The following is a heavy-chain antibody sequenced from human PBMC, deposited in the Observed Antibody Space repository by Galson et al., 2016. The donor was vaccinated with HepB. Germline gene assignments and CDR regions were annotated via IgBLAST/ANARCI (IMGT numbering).Heavy chain of an antibody. V-gene: IGHV3-30*04. D-gene: IGHD6-19*01. CDR1: GFMFNNYG. CDR3: ARDWGSSGWYNWFDP. CDR2: ISYGGDI. J-gene: IGHJ5*02. Sequence: SLRLSCAASGFMFNNYGLHWVRQAPGKGLEWLAMISYGGDIYYTDSGKGRFTISRDNSENTVYLQMNRLRPEDTGVFYCARDWGSSGWYNWFDPWGQGTLVTVSS.